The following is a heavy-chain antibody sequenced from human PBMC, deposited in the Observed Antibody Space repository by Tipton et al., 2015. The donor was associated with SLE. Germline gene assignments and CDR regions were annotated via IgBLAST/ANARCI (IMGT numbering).Heavy chain of an antibody. D-gene: IGHD4-11*01. CDR2: ISSSSSYI. CDR3: ARDRTVGGLDY. J-gene: IGHJ4*02. V-gene: IGHV3-21*01. Sequence: SLRLSCAASGFTFSSYSMNWVRQAPGKGLEWVSSISSSSSYIYYADSVKGRFTISRDNSKNTLYLQMNSLRAEDTAVYYCARDRTVGGLDYWGQGTLVTVSS. CDR1: GFTFSSYS.